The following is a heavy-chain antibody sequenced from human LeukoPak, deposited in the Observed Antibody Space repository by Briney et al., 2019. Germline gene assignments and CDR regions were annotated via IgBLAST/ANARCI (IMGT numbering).Heavy chain of an antibody. CDR1: GFTFSSYA. Sequence: PGGSLRLSCAASGFTFSSYAMSWVRQAPGKGLEWVANIKQDGSEKYYVDSVKGRFTISRDNAKNSLYLQMNSLRAEDTAVYYCARVGTPATTETARASSWYEEDYYYMDVWGKGTTVTVSS. J-gene: IGHJ6*03. D-gene: IGHD6-13*01. V-gene: IGHV3-7*01. CDR3: ARVGTPATTETARASSWYEEDYYYMDV. CDR2: IKQDGSEK.